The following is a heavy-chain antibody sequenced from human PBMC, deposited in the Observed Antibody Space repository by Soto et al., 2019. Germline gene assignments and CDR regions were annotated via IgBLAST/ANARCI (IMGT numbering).Heavy chain of an antibody. Sequence: SETLSLTCTVSGDSMSSYYWSWIRQPPGKGLEWIGYIYYSGSTTYNPSLRSRVTMSVDTSKNQFSLRLSSVTAADTAVYYCARAKSNYQTFDQWGQRSQVTVSS. J-gene: IGHJ4*02. CDR2: IYYSGST. CDR3: ARAKSNYQTFDQ. D-gene: IGHD4-4*01. CDR1: GDSMSSYY. V-gene: IGHV4-59*01.